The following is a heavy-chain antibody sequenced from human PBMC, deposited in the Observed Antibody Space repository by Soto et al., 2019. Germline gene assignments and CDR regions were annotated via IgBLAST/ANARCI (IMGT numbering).Heavy chain of an antibody. Sequence: ASVKVSCKASGYTFTRYGISWVRQAPGQGLEWMGWISAYNGNTKYAQKFQGRVTMTTDTSTSTAYMELRSLRSDDTAVYYCARGVGSGSYYNQYNWFDPWGQGTLVTVSS. CDR1: GYTFTRYG. CDR3: ARGVGSGSYYNQYNWFDP. D-gene: IGHD3-10*01. V-gene: IGHV1-18*01. CDR2: ISAYNGNT. J-gene: IGHJ5*02.